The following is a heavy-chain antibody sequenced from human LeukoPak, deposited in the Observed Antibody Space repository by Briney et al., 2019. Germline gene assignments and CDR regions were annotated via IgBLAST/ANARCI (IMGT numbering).Heavy chain of an antibody. D-gene: IGHD3-10*01. J-gene: IGHJ4*02. CDR1: GFTFSSYS. V-gene: IGHV3-21*01. Sequence: PGGSLRLSCAASGFTFSSYSMNWVRQAPGKGLEWVSSISSSSSYIYYADSVKGRFTISRDNAKNSLYLQMNILRAEDTAVYYCASGFVEAMRSIFDYWGQGTLVTVSS. CDR2: ISSSSSYI. CDR3: ASGFVEAMRSIFDY.